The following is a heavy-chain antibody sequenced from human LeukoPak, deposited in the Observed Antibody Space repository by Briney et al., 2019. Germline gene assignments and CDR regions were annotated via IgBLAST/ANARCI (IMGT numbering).Heavy chain of an antibody. CDR1: GYTFTGYY. Sequence: GASVKVSCKASGYTFTGYYMHWVRQAPGQGLEWMGWINPNSGGTNYAQKFQGRVTMTRDTSISTAYMELSRLRSDDTAVYYCARGRWVYDYGDYGYFQHWGQGTLVTVSS. CDR3: ARGRWVYDYGDYGYFQH. V-gene: IGHV1-2*02. D-gene: IGHD4-17*01. J-gene: IGHJ1*01. CDR2: INPNSGGT.